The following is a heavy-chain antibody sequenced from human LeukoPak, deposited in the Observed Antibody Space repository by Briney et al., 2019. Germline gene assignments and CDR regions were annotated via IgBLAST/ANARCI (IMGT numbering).Heavy chain of an antibody. CDR1: GYTFTGYY. Sequence: GASVKVSCKASGYTFTGYYMHWVRQAPGQGLEWMGWINPNSGGTSYAQKFQGRVTMTRDTSISTAYMELSRLRSDDTAVYYCARDDYSNLPSPWGQGTLVTVSS. D-gene: IGHD4-4*01. J-gene: IGHJ5*02. CDR3: ARDDYSNLPSP. CDR2: INPNSGGT. V-gene: IGHV1-2*02.